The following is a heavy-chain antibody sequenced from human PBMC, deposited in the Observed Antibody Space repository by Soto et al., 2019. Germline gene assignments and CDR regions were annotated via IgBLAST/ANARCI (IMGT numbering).Heavy chain of an antibody. V-gene: IGHV1-69*13. J-gene: IGHJ6*02. CDR1: GGTFSSYA. D-gene: IGHD3-3*01. CDR3: ARGRIAIFGVERGGHYYYGMDD. CDR2: IIPIFGTA. Sequence: SVKVSCKASGGTFSSYAISWVRQAPGQGLEWMGGIIPIFGTANYAQKFQGRVTITADESTSTAYMELSSLRSEDTAVYYCARGRIAIFGVERGGHYYYGMDDWGPGTSVTVSS.